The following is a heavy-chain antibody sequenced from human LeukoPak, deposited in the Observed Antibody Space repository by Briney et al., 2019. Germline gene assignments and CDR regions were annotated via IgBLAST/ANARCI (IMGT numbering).Heavy chain of an antibody. Sequence: GGSLRLSCAASGFTFSGYGMHWVRQAPGKGLEWVAVISYDGSNKYYADSVKGRFTISRDNSKNTLYLQMNSLRAEDTAMYYCARSFRGYFDLWGRGTLVTASS. CDR2: ISYDGSNK. CDR3: ARSFRGYFDL. D-gene: IGHD2/OR15-2a*01. V-gene: IGHV3-30*03. CDR1: GFTFSGYG. J-gene: IGHJ2*01.